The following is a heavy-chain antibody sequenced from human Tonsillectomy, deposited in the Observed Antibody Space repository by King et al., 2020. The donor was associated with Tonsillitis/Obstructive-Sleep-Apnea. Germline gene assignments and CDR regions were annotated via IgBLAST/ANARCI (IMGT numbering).Heavy chain of an antibody. CDR3: ARDAIVATTPAPDY. CDR1: GFTFSSYG. D-gene: IGHD5-12*01. V-gene: IGHV3-33*01. Sequence: VKLVESGGGVVQPGRSLRLSCAASGFTFSSYGMHWVRQAPGKGLEWVAVIWYDGSNKYYADSVKGRFTISKNTLYLQMNSLRAEDTAVYYCARDAIVATTPAPDYWGQGTLVTVSS. J-gene: IGHJ4*02. CDR2: IWYDGSNK.